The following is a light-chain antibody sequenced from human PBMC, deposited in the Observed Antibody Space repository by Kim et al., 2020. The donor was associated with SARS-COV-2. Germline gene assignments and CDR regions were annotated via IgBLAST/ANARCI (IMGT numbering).Light chain of an antibody. Sequence: SPGERAPLSCRASQSVSSNYVAWYQQKPGQAPRLLIYRASTRATGIPDRFSGSGSGTVFSLTISRLEPEDFAVYHCQQYGRSPRTFGQGTKVDIK. CDR2: RAS. J-gene: IGKJ1*01. CDR1: QSVSSNY. CDR3: QQYGRSPRT. V-gene: IGKV3-20*01.